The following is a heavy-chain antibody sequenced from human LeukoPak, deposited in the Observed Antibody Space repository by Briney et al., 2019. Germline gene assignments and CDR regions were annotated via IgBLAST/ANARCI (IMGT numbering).Heavy chain of an antibody. CDR1: GGSISSYY. Sequence: SETLSLTCTVSGGSISSYYWSWIRQPPGKGLEWIGYIYYSGSTNYNPSLKSRVTISVETSKNQFSLKLSSVTAADTAVYYCARRYYGSGSWLGYWGQGTLVTVSS. CDR3: ARRYYGSGSWLGY. J-gene: IGHJ4*02. D-gene: IGHD3-10*01. CDR2: IYYSGST. V-gene: IGHV4-59*12.